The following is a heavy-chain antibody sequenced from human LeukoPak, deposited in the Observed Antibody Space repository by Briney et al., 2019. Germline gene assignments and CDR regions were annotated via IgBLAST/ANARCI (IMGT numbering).Heavy chain of an antibody. J-gene: IGHJ6*02. V-gene: IGHV4-59*01. Sequence: SETLSLTCTVSGGSISSYYWSWIRQPPGKGLEWIGYIYYSGSTNYDPSLESRVTMSVDTSKNQFSLKLSSVTAADTAVFYCARETYYYGTDVWGQGTTVTVSS. CDR2: IYYSGST. CDR3: ARETYYYGTDV. CDR1: GGSISSYY.